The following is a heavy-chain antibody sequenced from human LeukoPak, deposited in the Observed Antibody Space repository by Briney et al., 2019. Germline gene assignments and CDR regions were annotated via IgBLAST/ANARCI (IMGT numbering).Heavy chain of an antibody. CDR2: IYYSGST. CDR3: ARMEPNYFDY. V-gene: IGHV4-59*01. CDR1: GGSISSYY. Sequence: KPSETLSLTCTVSGGSISSYYWSWIRQPPGKGLEWIGYIYYSGSTNYNPSLKSRVTISVDTSKNQFSLKLSSVTAADTAAYYCARMEPNYFDYWGQGTLVTVSS. D-gene: IGHD1-26*01. J-gene: IGHJ4*02.